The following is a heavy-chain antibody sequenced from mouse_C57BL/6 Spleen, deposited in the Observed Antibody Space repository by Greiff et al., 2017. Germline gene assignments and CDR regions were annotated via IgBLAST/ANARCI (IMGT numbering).Heavy chain of an antibody. CDR2: IDPETGGT. J-gene: IGHJ1*03. CDR3: TRDYYYGSSYVRYFDV. D-gene: IGHD1-1*01. CDR1: GYTFTDYE. Sequence: QVQLQQSGAELVRPGASVTLSCKASGYTFTDYEMHWVKQTPVPGLEWIGAIDPETGGTAYNQKFKGKAILTADKSSSTAYMELRSLTSEDSAVYYCTRDYYYGSSYVRYFDVWGTGTTVTVSS. V-gene: IGHV1-15*01.